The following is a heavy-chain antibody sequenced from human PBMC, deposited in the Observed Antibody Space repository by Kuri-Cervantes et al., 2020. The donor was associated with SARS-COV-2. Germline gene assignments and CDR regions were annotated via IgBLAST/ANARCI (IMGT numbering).Heavy chain of an antibody. CDR1: GFTFSSYG. V-gene: IGHV3-30*18. CDR3: AKDADYYDSGGDGMDV. Sequence: GGSLRLSCAASGFTFSSYGMHWVRQAPGKGLEWEAVISYDGSNKYYADSVKGRFTISRDNSKNTLYLQMNSLRAEDTAVYYCAKDADYYDSGGDGMDVWGQGTTVTVSS. CDR2: ISYDGSNK. J-gene: IGHJ6*02. D-gene: IGHD3-22*01.